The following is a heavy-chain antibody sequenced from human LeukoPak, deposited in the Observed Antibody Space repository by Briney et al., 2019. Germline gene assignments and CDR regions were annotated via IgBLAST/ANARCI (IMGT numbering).Heavy chain of an antibody. D-gene: IGHD3-3*01. CDR2: INPKSGAA. CDR1: GYIFSDYF. V-gene: IGHV1-2*02. CDR3: ARAGGRIDLRFLEWLLSGAFDI. J-gene: IGHJ3*02. Sequence: ASVKVSCKASGYIFSDYFMHWVRQAPGQGLEWLGWINPKSGAADYAQQFRGRVTMTRDTSINTDYMEMKRVTSDDTAVYYCARAGGRIDLRFLEWLLSGAFDIWGQGTMVTVSS.